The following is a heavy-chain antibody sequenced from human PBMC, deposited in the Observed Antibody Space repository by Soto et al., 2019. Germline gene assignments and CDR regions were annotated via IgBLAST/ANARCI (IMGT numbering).Heavy chain of an antibody. Sequence: SETLSLTCTVSGGSISRYYWSWIRQPPGKGLEWIGYIYYSGSTNYNPSLKSRVTISVDTSKNQFSLKLSSVTAADTAVYYCARGPGNYDFWSGLPDYYYYYGMDVWGQGTTVTVS. J-gene: IGHJ6*02. D-gene: IGHD3-3*01. V-gene: IGHV4-59*01. CDR2: IYYSGST. CDR1: GGSISRYY. CDR3: ARGPGNYDFWSGLPDYYYYYGMDV.